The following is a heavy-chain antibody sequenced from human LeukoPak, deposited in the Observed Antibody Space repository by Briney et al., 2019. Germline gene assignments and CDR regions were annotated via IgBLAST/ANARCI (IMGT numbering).Heavy chain of an antibody. CDR2: IMYNSGDT. Sequence: ASLKVSCKACGYSFTGYFLHWVGQAPGQGLEWLGSIMYNSGDTKFAQKFQGRVTMTRDTSISTAYMELSSLISDDMAVYYCARDQGDYYCTSTSCSGGAFDFWGQGTMVTVSS. CDR1: GYSFTGYF. D-gene: IGHD2-2*01. J-gene: IGHJ3*01. CDR3: ARDQGDYYCTSTSCSGGAFDF. V-gene: IGHV1-2*02.